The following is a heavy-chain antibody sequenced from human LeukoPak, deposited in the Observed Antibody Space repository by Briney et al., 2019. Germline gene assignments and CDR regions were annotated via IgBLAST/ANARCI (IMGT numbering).Heavy chain of an antibody. V-gene: IGHV3-7*01. CDR2: IKQDGSEK. CDR3: ARDFEDYSPLYYYYYYYMDV. CDR1: GFSFSNYW. J-gene: IGHJ6*03. D-gene: IGHD4-11*01. Sequence: GGSLRLSCATSGFSFSNYWMSWVRQAPGKGLEWVANIKQDGSEKYYVDSVKGRFTISRDNAKNSLYLQMNSLRAEDTAVYYCARDFEDYSPLYYYYYYYMDVWGKGTTVTVSS.